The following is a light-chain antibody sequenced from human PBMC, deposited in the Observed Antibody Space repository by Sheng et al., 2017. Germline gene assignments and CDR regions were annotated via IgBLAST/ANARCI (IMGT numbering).Light chain of an antibody. Sequence: EIVLTQSPGTLSLSPGERATLSCRASQSVSSSSLAWYQQKPGLAPRLLIYGASSRATGFPARLSGSGSGTEFTLTISSLQSEDFAVYYCQQYDKWPLTFGGGTKVEIK. CDR3: QQYDKWPLT. V-gene: IGKV3-15*01. CDR1: QSVSSS. J-gene: IGKJ4*01. CDR2: GAS.